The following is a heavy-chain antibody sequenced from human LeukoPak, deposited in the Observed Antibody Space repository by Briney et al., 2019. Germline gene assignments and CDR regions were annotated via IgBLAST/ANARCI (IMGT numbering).Heavy chain of an antibody. D-gene: IGHD3-3*01. J-gene: IGHJ5*02. CDR3: ARDRSFWSWFDP. Sequence: SETLSLTCTVSGGSISTYYWSWIRQPAGKGLEWIRRIYTSGSPKYNPSLKSRVTLSVDTSKNQFSLKLNSVTAADTAVYYCARDRSFWSWFDPWGQGTLVTVSS. V-gene: IGHV4-4*07. CDR2: IYTSGSP. CDR1: GGSISTYY.